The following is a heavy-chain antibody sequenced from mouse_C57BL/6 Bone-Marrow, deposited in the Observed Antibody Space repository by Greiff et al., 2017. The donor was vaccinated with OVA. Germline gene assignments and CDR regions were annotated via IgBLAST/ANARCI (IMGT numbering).Heavy chain of an antibody. CDR3: ARSHDGYCWFAY. V-gene: IGHV1-64*01. Sequence: QVQLQQPGAELVKPGASVKLSCKASGYTFTSYWMHWVKQRPGQGLEWIGMIHPNSGSTNYNEKFKSKATLTVDKSSSTAYMQLSSLTSEDSAVYYCARSHDGYCWFAYWGQGTLLTVSA. CDR1: GYTFTSYW. CDR2: IHPNSGST. D-gene: IGHD2-3*01. J-gene: IGHJ3*01.